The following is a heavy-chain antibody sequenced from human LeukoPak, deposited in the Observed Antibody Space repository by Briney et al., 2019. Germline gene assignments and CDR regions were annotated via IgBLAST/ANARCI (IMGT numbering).Heavy chain of an antibody. Sequence: SETLSLTCTVSGGSISSSSYYWGWIRQPPGKGLEWIGSIYYSGSTYYNPSLKSRVTISVDTSKNQFSLKLSSVTAADTAVYYCARAYGSGSYFHFDYWGQGTLVTVSS. D-gene: IGHD3-10*01. J-gene: IGHJ4*02. CDR1: GGSISSSSYY. V-gene: IGHV4-39*07. CDR3: ARAYGSGSYFHFDY. CDR2: IYYSGST.